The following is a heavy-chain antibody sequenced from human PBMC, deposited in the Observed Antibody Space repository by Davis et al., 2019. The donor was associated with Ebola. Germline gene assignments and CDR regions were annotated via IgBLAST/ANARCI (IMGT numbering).Heavy chain of an antibody. V-gene: IGHV3-30*03. CDR1: GFTFSNAW. D-gene: IGHD6-19*01. J-gene: IGHJ4*02. CDR3: ARDLGVLSSGWYGFDY. Sequence: PGGSLRLSCAASGFTFSNAWMSWVRQAPGKGLEWVAVISYDGSNKYYADSVKGRFTISRDNSKNTLYLQMNSLRAEDTAVYYCARDLGVLSSGWYGFDYWGQGTLVTVSS. CDR2: ISYDGSNK.